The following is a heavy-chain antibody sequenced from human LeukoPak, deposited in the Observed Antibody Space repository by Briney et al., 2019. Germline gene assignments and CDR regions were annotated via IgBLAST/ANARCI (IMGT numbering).Heavy chain of an antibody. CDR2: IYTSGST. Sequence: PSETLSLTCTVSGGSISSGSYYWRWIRQPAGKGLEWIGRIYTSGSTNYNPSLKSRVTISVDTSQNQFSLKLSSVTAADTAVYYCARTSRITGTTDLWGQGTLVTVSS. V-gene: IGHV4-61*02. CDR3: ARTSRITGTTDL. CDR1: GGSISSGSYY. J-gene: IGHJ4*02. D-gene: IGHD1-7*01.